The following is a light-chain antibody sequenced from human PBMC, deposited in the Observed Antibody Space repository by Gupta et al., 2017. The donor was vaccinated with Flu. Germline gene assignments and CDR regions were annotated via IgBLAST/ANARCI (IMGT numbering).Light chain of an antibody. CDR3: HQYDVRPYT. CDR2: AAS. J-gene: IGKJ2*01. V-gene: IGKV1-16*01. CDR1: QDISSR. Sequence: DIQMTQSPSSMSPSVGDGVTIACRTSQDISSRLAWFQQKPGKAPILLLYAASTLQRVVPSRFHGSGSGTDFNLIISNLQPEDSATYYCHQYDVRPYTFGQGTKLEVK.